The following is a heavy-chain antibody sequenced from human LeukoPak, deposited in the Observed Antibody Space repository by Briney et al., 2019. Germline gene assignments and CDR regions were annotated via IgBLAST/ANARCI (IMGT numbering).Heavy chain of an antibody. CDR2: IKQDESEK. CDR3: ARYQYGSGTSLGS. Sequence: GGSLRLSCAASGLTFGDYTMNWVRQAPGKGLEWVANIKQDESEKYYVDSVKGRFTISRDNAKNSLYLQMVSLRAEDAAVYYCARYQYGSGTSLGSWGQGTPVTVSS. CDR1: GLTFGDYT. D-gene: IGHD3-10*01. V-gene: IGHV3-7*01. J-gene: IGHJ4*02.